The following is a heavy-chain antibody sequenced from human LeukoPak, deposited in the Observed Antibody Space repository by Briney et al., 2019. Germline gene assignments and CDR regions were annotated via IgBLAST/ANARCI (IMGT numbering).Heavy chain of an antibody. J-gene: IGHJ4*02. CDR1: GFTVSSNY. Sequence: GGSLRLSFAASGFTVSSNYMSWVRQAPGKGLEWVSVIYSGGSTYYADSVKGRFTISRDNSKNTLYLQMNSLRAEDTAVYYCARLAVAGGGDYWGQGTLVTVSS. CDR2: IYSGGST. V-gene: IGHV3-53*01. CDR3: ARLAVAGGGDY. D-gene: IGHD6-19*01.